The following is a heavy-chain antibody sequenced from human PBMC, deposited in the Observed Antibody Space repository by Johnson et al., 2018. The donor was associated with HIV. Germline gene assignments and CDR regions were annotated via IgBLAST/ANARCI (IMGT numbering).Heavy chain of an antibody. D-gene: IGHD7-27*01. CDR1: GFTFDDYD. CDR2: FYRNGGST. V-gene: IGHV3-20*04. Sequence: VQLVESGGGVVRPGGSLRLSCAASGFTFDDYDMSWVRQAPGKGLEWVCGFYRNGGSTGYAASVKGRFTISRDNAKNSLYLQMNSLTAEDTALYYCARDPTTHNCRLTGDFGAFDIWGQGTMVTVSS. J-gene: IGHJ3*02. CDR3: ARDPTTHNCRLTGDFGAFDI.